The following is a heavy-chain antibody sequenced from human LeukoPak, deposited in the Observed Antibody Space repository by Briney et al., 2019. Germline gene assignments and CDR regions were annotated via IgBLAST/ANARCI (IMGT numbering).Heavy chain of an antibody. CDR3: ARPDCSGGSCYFDF. D-gene: IGHD2-15*01. Sequence: GGSLRLSCAASGFTFSSYAMSWVRQAPGKGLEWVANIKQDGSEKYYVDSVKGRFTISRDNAKNSLYPQMNSLRAEDTAVYYCARPDCSGGSCYFDFWGQGTLVTVSS. V-gene: IGHV3-7*01. CDR2: IKQDGSEK. CDR1: GFTFSSYA. J-gene: IGHJ4*02.